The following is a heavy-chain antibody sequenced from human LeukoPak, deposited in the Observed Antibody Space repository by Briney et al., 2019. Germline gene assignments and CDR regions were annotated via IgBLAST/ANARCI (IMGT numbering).Heavy chain of an antibody. CDR3: ARGIDCSGVDY. CDR2: IIPILGIA. D-gene: IGHD2-15*01. V-gene: IGHV1-69*02. J-gene: IGHJ4*02. Sequence: SVKVSCKASGGTFSSYTISWVRQAPGQGLEWMGRIIPILGIANYAQKFQGRVTITADKSTSTAYMELSSLRSEDTAVYYCARGIDCSGVDYWGQGTLVTVSS. CDR1: GGTFSSYT.